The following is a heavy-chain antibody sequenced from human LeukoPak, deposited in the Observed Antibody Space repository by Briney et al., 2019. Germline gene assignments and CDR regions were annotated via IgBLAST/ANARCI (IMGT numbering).Heavy chain of an antibody. CDR1: CGSISSSNW. D-gene: IGHD6-13*01. Sequence: SETLFLTCAAACGSISSSNWWSWVSQPPGMELEWIGEIYHSGSTNYNPSLKSRVTISVDKSKNQFSLKLSSVTAADTAVYYCARSSSSWIFDYWGQGTLVTVSS. J-gene: IGHJ4*02. CDR3: ARSSSSWIFDY. CDR2: IYHSGST. V-gene: IGHV4-4*02.